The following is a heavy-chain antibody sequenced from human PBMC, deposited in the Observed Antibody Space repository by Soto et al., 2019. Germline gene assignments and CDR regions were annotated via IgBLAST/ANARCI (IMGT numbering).Heavy chain of an antibody. V-gene: IGHV3-30-3*01. CDR2: ISYDGSNK. J-gene: IGHJ5*02. CDR3: ARDRGASKGFDP. Sequence: SLRLSCAASGFTFSSYAMHWVRQAPGKGLEWVAVISYDGSNKYYADSVKGRFTISRDNSKNTLYLQMNSLRAEDTAVYYCARDRGASKGFDPWGQGSMVTVSS. D-gene: IGHD4-4*01. CDR1: GFTFSSYA.